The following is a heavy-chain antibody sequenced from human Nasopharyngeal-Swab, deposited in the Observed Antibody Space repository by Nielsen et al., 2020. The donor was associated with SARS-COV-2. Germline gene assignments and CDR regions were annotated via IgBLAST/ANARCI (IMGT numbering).Heavy chain of an antibody. CDR3: AREMPPGRELDY. V-gene: IGHV3-21*01. D-gene: IGHD1-7*01. CDR2: ISSSSSYI. J-gene: IGHJ6*04. Sequence: GESLKISCAASGFTFSSYSMNWVRQAPGKGLEWVSSISSSSSYIYYADSVKGRFTISRDNAKNSLYLQMNSLRAEDTAVYYCAREMPPGRELDYWGTGTTVTVSS. CDR1: GFTFSSYS.